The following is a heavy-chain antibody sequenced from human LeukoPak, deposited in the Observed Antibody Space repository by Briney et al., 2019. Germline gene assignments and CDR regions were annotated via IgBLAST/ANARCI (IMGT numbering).Heavy chain of an antibody. V-gene: IGHV4-39*01. D-gene: IGHD6-19*01. CDR2: IYYSGST. CDR3: ARHLYLSGWSYFDY. J-gene: IGHJ4*02. CDR1: GGSISSSIYY. Sequence: SETLSLTCTVSGGSISSSIYYWGWIRQPPGKGLERIGSIYYSGSTYYNPSLKSRVSISVDTSKNQFSLKLSSVTAADTAVYYCARHLYLSGWSYFDYWGQGTLVTVSS.